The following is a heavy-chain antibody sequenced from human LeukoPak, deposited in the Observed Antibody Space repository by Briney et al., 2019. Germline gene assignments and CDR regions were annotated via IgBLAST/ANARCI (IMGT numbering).Heavy chain of an antibody. D-gene: IGHD6-19*01. V-gene: IGHV3-11*01. J-gene: IGHJ4*02. CDR3: ARDPGQQWLVYPNFDY. CDR2: ISSSGSTI. CDR1: GFTFSDYY. Sequence: GGSLRLSCAASGFTFSDYYMSWIRQAPGKGLEWVSYISSSGSTIYYADSVKGRFTISRDNAKNSLYLQMNSLRAEDTAVYYCARDPGQQWLVYPNFDYWGQGTLVTVSS.